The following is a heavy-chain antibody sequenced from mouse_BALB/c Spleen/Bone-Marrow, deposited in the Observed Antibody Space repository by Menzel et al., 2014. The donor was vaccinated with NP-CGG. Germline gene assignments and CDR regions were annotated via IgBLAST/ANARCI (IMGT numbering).Heavy chain of an antibody. J-gene: IGHJ4*01. CDR1: DYTFSSYW. Sequence: VQLQESGAELMKPGASVKISCKATDYTFSSYWIEWVKQRPGHGLEWIGEILPGSGSIKYNEKFKGKATFTADTSSNTAYMQLSSLTSEDSAVYYCASRYDTMDYWGQGTSVIVSS. CDR2: ILPGSGSI. V-gene: IGHV1-9*01. CDR3: ASRYDTMDY.